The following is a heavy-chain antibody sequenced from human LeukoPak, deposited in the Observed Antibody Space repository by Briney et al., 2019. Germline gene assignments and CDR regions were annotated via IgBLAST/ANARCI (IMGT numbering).Heavy chain of an antibody. CDR1: GGSFSGYY. J-gene: IGHJ5*02. D-gene: IGHD3-10*01. CDR2: INHSGST. CDR3: ARDEGRIKHSLRGWFDP. Sequence: SETLSLTCAVYGGSFSGYYWSWIRQPPGKGLEWIGEINHSGSTNYNPSLKSRVTISVDTSKNQFSLKLSSVTAADTAVYYCARDEGRIKHSLRGWFDPWGQGTLVTVSS. V-gene: IGHV4-34*01.